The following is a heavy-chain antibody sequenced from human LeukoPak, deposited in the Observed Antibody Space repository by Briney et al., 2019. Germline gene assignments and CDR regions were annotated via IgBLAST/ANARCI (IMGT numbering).Heavy chain of an antibody. V-gene: IGHV4-59*01. J-gene: IGHJ4*02. CDR2: IYYSGST. D-gene: IGHD6-19*01. Sequence: SETLSLTPTVSVGSISSYYWSWIRQPPGKGLEWIGYIYYSGSTNHNPSLKSRVTISVDTSKNQFSLKLSSVTAADTAVYYCARAEAVAGTHPFDYWGQGTLVTVSS. CDR3: ARAEAVAGTHPFDY. CDR1: VGSISSYY.